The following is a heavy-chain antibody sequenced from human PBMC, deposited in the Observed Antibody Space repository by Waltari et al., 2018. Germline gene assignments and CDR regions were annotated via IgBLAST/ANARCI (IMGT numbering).Heavy chain of an antibody. CDR3: ARSPIAVAGIDYYYYGMDV. CDR2: TYYSGST. D-gene: IGHD6-19*01. CDR1: GGSISSYY. Sequence: QVQLQESGPGLVKPSETLSLTCTVSGGSISSYYWSWIRQPPGKGLEWIGYTYYSGSTNYNPSLKSRVTISVDTSKNQFSLKLSSVTAADTAVYYCARSPIAVAGIDYYYYGMDVWGQGTTVTVSS. J-gene: IGHJ6*02. V-gene: IGHV4-59*01.